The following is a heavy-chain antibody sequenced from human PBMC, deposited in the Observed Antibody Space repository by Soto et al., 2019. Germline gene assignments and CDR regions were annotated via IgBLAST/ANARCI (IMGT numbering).Heavy chain of an antibody. D-gene: IGHD1-20*01. CDR3: ATDGGIRNWNDLLTFDY. CDR2: FDPEDGET. V-gene: IGHV1-24*01. Sequence: ASVKVSCKVSGYTLTELSMHWVRQAPGKGLEWMGGFDPEDGETIYAQKFQGRVTMTEDTSTDTAYMELSSLRSEDTAVHYCATDGGIRNWNDLLTFDYWGQGTLVTVSS. J-gene: IGHJ4*02. CDR1: GYTLTELS.